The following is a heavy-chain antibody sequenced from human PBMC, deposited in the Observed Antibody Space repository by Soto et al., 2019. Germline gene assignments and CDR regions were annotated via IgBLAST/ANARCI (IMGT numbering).Heavy chain of an antibody. CDR1: GYTFISYA. CDR2: INAGNGNT. V-gene: IGHV1-3*05. CDR3: ARDLNYCSGDY. D-gene: IGHD3-10*01. J-gene: IGHJ4*02. Sequence: QVQLVQSGAEEKKPGASVKVSCKASGYTFISYAMYWVRQAPGQRLEWMGWINAGNGNTKYSQKLQGRVTITRDTSASTAYMELSSLGSENTAVYYCARDLNYCSGDYWGQGTLVTVSS.